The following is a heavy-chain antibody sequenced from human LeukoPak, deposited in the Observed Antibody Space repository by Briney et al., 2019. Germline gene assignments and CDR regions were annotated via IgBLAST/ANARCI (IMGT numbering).Heavy chain of an antibody. V-gene: IGHV1-69*13. CDR2: IIPIFGTA. Sequence: ASVKVSCKASGGTFSSYAISWVRQAPGQGLEWMGGIIPIFGTANYAQKFQGSVTITADESTSTAYMELSSLRSEDTAVYYCARFGRYCSGGSCYRWFDYWGQGTLVTVSS. D-gene: IGHD2-15*01. CDR1: GGTFSSYA. CDR3: ARFGRYCSGGSCYRWFDY. J-gene: IGHJ4*02.